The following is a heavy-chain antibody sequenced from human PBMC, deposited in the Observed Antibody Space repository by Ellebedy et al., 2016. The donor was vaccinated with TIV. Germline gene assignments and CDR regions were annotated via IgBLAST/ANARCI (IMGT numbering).Heavy chain of an antibody. CDR3: ARDLLRYSSSPYDAFDI. J-gene: IGHJ3*02. V-gene: IGHV3-48*01. Sequence: GESLKISCAASGFTFSSYSMNWVRQAPGKGLEWVSYISSSSSTIYYADSVKGRFTISRDNAKNSLYLQMNSLRAEDTAVYYCARDLLRYSSSPYDAFDIWGQGTMVTVSS. CDR2: ISSSSSTI. D-gene: IGHD6-6*01. CDR1: GFTFSSYS.